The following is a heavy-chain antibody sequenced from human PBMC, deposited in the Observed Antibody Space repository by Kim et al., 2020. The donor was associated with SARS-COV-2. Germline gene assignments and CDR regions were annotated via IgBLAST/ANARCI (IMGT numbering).Heavy chain of an antibody. J-gene: IGHJ4*02. D-gene: IGHD3-22*01. CDR2: ISYDGSNK. Sequence: GGSLRLSCAASGFTFSSYAMHWVRQAPGKGLEWVAVISYDGSNKYYADSVKGRFTISRDNSKNTLYLQMNSLRAEDTAVYYCARDGFNLNSPITTIVVVIGGCFDYWGQGTLVTVSS. CDR3: ARDGFNLNSPITTIVVVIGGCFDY. V-gene: IGHV3-30*04. CDR1: GFTFSSYA.